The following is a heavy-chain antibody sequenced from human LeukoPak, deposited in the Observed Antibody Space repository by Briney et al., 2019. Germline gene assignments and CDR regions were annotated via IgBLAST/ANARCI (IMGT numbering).Heavy chain of an antibody. Sequence: SSETLSLTCTVSGGSISSGNYYWSWIRQPAGKGLEWIGRIYTSGSTNYNPSLKSRVTISVDTSKNQFSLKLSSVTAADTAVYYCAASVAAAGRGYWGQGTLVTVSS. CDR1: GGSISSGNYY. J-gene: IGHJ4*02. D-gene: IGHD6-13*01. CDR2: IYTSGST. CDR3: AASVAAAGRGY. V-gene: IGHV4-61*02.